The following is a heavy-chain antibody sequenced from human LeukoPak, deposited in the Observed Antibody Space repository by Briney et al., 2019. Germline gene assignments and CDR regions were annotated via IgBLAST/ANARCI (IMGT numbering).Heavy chain of an antibody. CDR3: ARESPGESYYGNYMDV. Sequence: PSETLSLTCTVSGGSISSCYWSWIRQPAGKGLGWIGRIYTSGSTNYNPSLKSRVTMSVDTSKNQFSLKLSSVTAADTAVYYCARESPGESYYGNYMDVWGKGTTVTVSS. D-gene: IGHD3-10*01. CDR1: GGSISSCY. J-gene: IGHJ6*03. CDR2: IYTSGST. V-gene: IGHV4-4*07.